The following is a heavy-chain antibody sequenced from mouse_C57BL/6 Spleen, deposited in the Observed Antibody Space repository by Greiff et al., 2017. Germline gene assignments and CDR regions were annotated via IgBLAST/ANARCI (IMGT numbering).Heavy chain of an antibody. Sequence: VQLQQSGAELVRPGASVTLSCKASGYTFTDYEMHWVKQTPVHGLEWIGAIDPETGGTAYNQKFKGKAILTAYKSSSTAYMELRILTSADSAVYYCTRDDYYAMDYWGQGTSVTVSS. CDR1: GYTFTDYE. V-gene: IGHV1-15*01. CDR2: IDPETGGT. J-gene: IGHJ4*01. CDR3: TRDDYYAMDY.